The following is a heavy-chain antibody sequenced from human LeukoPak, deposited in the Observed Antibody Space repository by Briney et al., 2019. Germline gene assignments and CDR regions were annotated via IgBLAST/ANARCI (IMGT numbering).Heavy chain of an antibody. J-gene: IGHJ3*01. CDR1: GFTFRNYD. Sequence: PGGSLRLSCTGSGFTFRNYDVNWVRQAPGKGPEWVSSISSSSAHISYADSVKGRFTISRDNAKNSLHLQMDNLRAEDTAMYYCARGIGITLGTTDAFDLWGHGTMVTVYS. D-gene: IGHD1-14*01. CDR3: ARGIGITLGTTDAFDL. V-gene: IGHV3-21*01. CDR2: ISSSSAHI.